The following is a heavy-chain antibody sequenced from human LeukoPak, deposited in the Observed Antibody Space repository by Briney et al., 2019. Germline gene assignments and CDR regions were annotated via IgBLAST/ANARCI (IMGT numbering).Heavy chain of an antibody. CDR1: GLTCSTYS. V-gene: IGHV3-21*01. CDR2: ISSSSRYI. Sequence: PGGSLRLSCAASGLTCSTYSMNWVRQAPGKGLEWVSSISSSSRYIYYADSVKGRLNIYRHNAKNSLYLQMNSLRAEDTAVYYCARVVAADHYFDYWGQGTLATVSS. D-gene: IGHD2-2*01. J-gene: IGHJ4*02. CDR3: ARVVAADHYFDY.